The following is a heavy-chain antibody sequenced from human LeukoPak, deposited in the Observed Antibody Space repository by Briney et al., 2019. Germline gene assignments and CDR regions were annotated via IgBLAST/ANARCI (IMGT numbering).Heavy chain of an antibody. CDR2: INSDGSST. CDR1: GFTFSIFW. J-gene: IGHJ4*02. V-gene: IGHV3-74*01. CDR3: ARRWAVAAVDY. D-gene: IGHD6-19*01. Sequence: GGSLRLSCAATGFTFSIFWMHWVRRAPGKGPVWVSRINSDGSSTDYADSVKGRFTVSRDNAKNTLYLQMNSLRTEDTAVYYCARRWAVAAVDYWGQGTLVTVSS.